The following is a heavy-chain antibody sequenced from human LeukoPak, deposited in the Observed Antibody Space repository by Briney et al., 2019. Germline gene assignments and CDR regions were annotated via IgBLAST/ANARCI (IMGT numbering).Heavy chain of an antibody. Sequence: SETLSLTCTVSGGSISSSSYYWGWIRQPPGKWLEWIGSIYYSGSTYYNPSLKSRVTISVDTSKNQFSLKLSSATAADTAVYYCARLPISTPYQLLTASYYFDYWGQGTLVTVSS. CDR3: ARLPISTPYQLLTASYYFDY. D-gene: IGHD2-2*01. CDR1: GGSISSSSYY. V-gene: IGHV4-39*01. J-gene: IGHJ4*02. CDR2: IYYSGST.